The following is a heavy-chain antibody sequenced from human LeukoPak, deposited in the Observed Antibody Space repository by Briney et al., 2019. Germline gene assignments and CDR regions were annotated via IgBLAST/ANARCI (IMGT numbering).Heavy chain of an antibody. CDR3: ARDAVPAARGSLYYYYGMDV. D-gene: IGHD2-2*01. Sequence: SETLSLTCTVSGGSLSSYYWSWIRQPAGKGLEWIGRIYTSGSTNYNPSLKSRVTISGDTSKNQCSLKLSSVTAADTAVYYCARDAVPAARGSLYYYYGMDVWGQGTTVTVSS. J-gene: IGHJ6*02. CDR1: GGSLSSYY. CDR2: IYTSGST. V-gene: IGHV4-4*07.